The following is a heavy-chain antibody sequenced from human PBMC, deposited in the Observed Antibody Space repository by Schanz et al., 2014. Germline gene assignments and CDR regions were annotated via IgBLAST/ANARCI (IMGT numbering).Heavy chain of an antibody. J-gene: IGHJ6*02. D-gene: IGHD6-13*01. Sequence: QVQLQESGPGLVKPSETLSLTCAVSGGSISSYYWSWIRQPPGKALEWIGYIYSSGTTNYNPSLKSPVTISIDASKNQFSLKLTSVTAADTGVYYCARVGQGAVATGSNTFYYYVRDVWGQGTTVTVSS. V-gene: IGHV4-59*01. CDR3: ARVGQGAVATGSNTFYYYVRDV. CDR1: GGSISSYY. CDR2: IYSSGTT.